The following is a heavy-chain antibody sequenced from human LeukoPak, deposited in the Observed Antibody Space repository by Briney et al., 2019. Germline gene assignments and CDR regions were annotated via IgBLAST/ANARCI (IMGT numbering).Heavy chain of an antibody. V-gene: IGHV5-51*01. CDR1: GYSFTSYW. CDR3: ARSNICSGGSCYRTAEYFQH. Sequence: GESLKISCKGSGYSFTSYWIGWVRQMPGKGLEWMGIIYPGDSDTRYSPSFQGQVTISADKSISTAYLQWSSLKASDTAMYYRARSNICSGGSCYRTAEYFQHWGQGTLVTVSS. D-gene: IGHD2-15*01. CDR2: IYPGDSDT. J-gene: IGHJ1*01.